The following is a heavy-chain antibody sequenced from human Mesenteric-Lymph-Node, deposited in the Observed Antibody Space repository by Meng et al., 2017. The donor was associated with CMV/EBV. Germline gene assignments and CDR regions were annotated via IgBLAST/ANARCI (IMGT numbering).Heavy chain of an antibody. Sequence: GESLKISCAASGFSFSNYNMHWVRQAPGRGLEWVAFIRFDGTSKYYADSVKGRFTIFRDSSKNTLYLQMNSLRAEDTAVYYCARTLCCSSRLLPYTFDIWGQGTVVTVSS. D-gene: IGHD2-2*01. V-gene: IGHV3-30*02. CDR1: GFSFSNYN. CDR3: ARTLCCSSRLLPYTFDI. CDR2: IRFDGTSK. J-gene: IGHJ3*02.